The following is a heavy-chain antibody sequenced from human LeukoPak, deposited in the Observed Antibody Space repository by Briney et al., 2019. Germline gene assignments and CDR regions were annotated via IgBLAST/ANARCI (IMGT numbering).Heavy chain of an antibody. CDR2: ISYDGSHK. J-gene: IGHJ4*02. V-gene: IGHV3-30*01. D-gene: IGHD3-16*01. CDR1: GFTFSGYA. CDR3: ARDWGFDY. Sequence: PGGSLRLSCTASGFTFSGYALHWVRQAPGKGLEWVALISYDGSHKYYADSERGRFTISRDNSKNTLYLQMNSLRAEDTAVYYCARDWGFDYWGQGTLVTVSS.